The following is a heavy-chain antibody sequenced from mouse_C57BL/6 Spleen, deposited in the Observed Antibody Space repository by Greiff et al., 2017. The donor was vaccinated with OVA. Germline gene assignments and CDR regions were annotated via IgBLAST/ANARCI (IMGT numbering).Heavy chain of an antibody. V-gene: IGHV1-82*01. CDR1: GYAFSSSW. Sequence: VKLVESGPELVKPGASVKISCKASGYAFSSSWMNWVKQRPGKGLEWIGRIYPGDGDTNYNGKFKGKATLTADKSSSTAYMQLSSLTSEDSAVYFCARHYYGSIHWYFDVWGTGTTVTVSS. CDR3: ARHYYGSIHWYFDV. CDR2: IYPGDGDT. D-gene: IGHD1-1*01. J-gene: IGHJ1*03.